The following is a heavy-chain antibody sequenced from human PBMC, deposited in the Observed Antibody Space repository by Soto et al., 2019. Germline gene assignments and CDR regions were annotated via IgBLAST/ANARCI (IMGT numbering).Heavy chain of an antibody. J-gene: IGHJ5*01. CDR1: ELKLSRYW. Sequence: EMRLVESGGDLVQPGESLTISCAASELKLSRYWMTWVRQAPGKGLEWVGNVNPDGSETDFAAFVRGRFTISRDNAKNSLYLQMNSLRVDDTAVYFCARGKGRVDSWGQGTLVTVSS. V-gene: IGHV3-7*05. CDR3: ARGKGRVDS. D-gene: IGHD3-10*01. CDR2: VNPDGSET.